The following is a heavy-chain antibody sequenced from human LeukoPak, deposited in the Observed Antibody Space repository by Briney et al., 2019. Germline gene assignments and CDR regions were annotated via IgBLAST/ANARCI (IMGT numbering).Heavy chain of an antibody. V-gene: IGHV3-53*04. J-gene: IGHJ4*02. CDR3: VRLIFGSSSYYFDY. CDR2: IYSGGST. CDR1: GFTVSSNY. D-gene: IGHD3-3*01. Sequence: GGSLRPSCAASGFTVSSNYMSWVRQAPGKGLEWVSVIYSGGSTYYADSVKGRFTISRHNSKNALYLQMNSLRAEDTAVYYCVRLIFGSSSYYFDYWGQGTLVTVSS.